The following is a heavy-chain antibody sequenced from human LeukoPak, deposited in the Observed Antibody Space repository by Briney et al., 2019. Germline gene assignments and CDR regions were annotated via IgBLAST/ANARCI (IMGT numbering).Heavy chain of an antibody. CDR3: GRLGYCSSTDCREIDY. CDR1: GYSFTSFW. D-gene: IGHD2-2*01. CDR2: IYPGDSDT. V-gene: IGHV5-51*01. J-gene: IGHJ4*02. Sequence: GESLQISSHGSGYSFTSFWIGWVRHMPGKGLELMGIIYPGDSDTRYSPSFHGQVTISADKSISTAFLQWGGLKASETAMYYCGRLGYCSSTDCREIDYWGQGTLVTVSS.